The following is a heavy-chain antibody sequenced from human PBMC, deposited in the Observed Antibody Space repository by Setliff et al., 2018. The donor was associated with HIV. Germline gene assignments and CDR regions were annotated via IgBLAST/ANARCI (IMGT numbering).Heavy chain of an antibody. J-gene: IGHJ3*01. Sequence: GGSLRLSCAASGLTFSTYSMKWVRQAPCKGLERVSYISSVCTIYYADSVKGRFTISRDNAKNSLYLQMNSLRAEDTAVYYCALFYYGSSGSWARKVAIDFWGRGTMVTVSS. D-gene: IGHD3-22*01. CDR1: GLTFSTYS. CDR2: ISSVCTI. CDR3: ALFYYGSSGSWARKVAIDF. V-gene: IGHV3-48*01.